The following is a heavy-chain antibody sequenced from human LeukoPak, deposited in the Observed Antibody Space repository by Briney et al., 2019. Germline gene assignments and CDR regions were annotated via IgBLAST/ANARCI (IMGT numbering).Heavy chain of an antibody. V-gene: IGHV3-23*01. D-gene: IGHD3-10*01. Sequence: GGSLRLSCAASGFTFSSYAMSWVRQVPGKGLEWVSSISGSGGRTYYANSVKGRFTISRDNSKNTLYLQMNSLRAEDTAVYYCAKDYSKTSYYGSGTYYRPNWFDPWGQGTLVTVSS. J-gene: IGHJ5*02. CDR1: GFTFSSYA. CDR3: AKDYSKTSYYGSGTYYRPNWFDP. CDR2: ISGSGGRT.